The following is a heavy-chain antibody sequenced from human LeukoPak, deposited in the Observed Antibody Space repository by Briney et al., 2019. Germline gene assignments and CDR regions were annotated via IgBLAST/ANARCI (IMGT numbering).Heavy chain of an antibody. D-gene: IGHD4-23*01. CDR1: GFTFSSYA. CDR3: ARDRLRWRIRYFDY. Sequence: PGGSLRLSCAASGFTFSSYAMSWVRQAPGKGLEWVSAISGSGGSTYYADSVKGRFTISRDNSKNTLYLQMNSLRAEDTAVYYCARDRLRWRIRYFDYWGQGTLVTVSS. V-gene: IGHV3-23*01. CDR2: ISGSGGST. J-gene: IGHJ4*02.